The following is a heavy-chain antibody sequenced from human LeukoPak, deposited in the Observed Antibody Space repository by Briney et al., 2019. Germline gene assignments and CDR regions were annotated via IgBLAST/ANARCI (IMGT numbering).Heavy chain of an antibody. D-gene: IGHD3-10*01. CDR1: GFTFSSYA. J-gene: IGHJ6*03. CDR3: AKDSRWFGVSHYYMDV. V-gene: IGHV3-30*04. CDR2: ISYDGSNK. Sequence: PGGSLRLSCAASGFTFSSYAMHWVRQAPGKGLEWVAVISYDGSNKYYADSVKGRFTISRDNSKNTLYLQMNSLRAEDTAVYYCAKDSRWFGVSHYYMDVWGKGTTVTISS.